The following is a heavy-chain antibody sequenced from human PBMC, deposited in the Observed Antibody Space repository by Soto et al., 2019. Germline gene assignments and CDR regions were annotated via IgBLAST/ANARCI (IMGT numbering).Heavy chain of an antibody. J-gene: IGHJ4*02. V-gene: IGHV3-33*01. CDR1: GFTFTNHG. Sequence: QMQLVESGGGVVQPGRSLRLSCAASGFTFTNHGMHWVRQAPGKGLEWVAVIWSDGNNRYYADSVKGRFTVSRDNSRNTLSLQMNSLRAEDTGVYYCSREYHYDSSGWIDFWGQGTLVTVSS. D-gene: IGHD3-22*01. CDR3: SREYHYDSSGWIDF. CDR2: IWSDGNNR.